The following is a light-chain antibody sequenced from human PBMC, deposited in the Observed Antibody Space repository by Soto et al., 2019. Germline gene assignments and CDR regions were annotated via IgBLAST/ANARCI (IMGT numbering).Light chain of an antibody. J-gene: IGLJ3*02. CDR3: GLYMGSGVWV. V-gene: IGLV8-61*01. CDR2: STK. CDR1: SGSVSTSYY. Sequence: TVVTQEPSFSVSPGGTVTLTCGLSSGSVSTSYYPSWYQQTPGQAPRTLIYSTKTRSSGVPERFSGSILGNKAALTITGAQADDESDYYCGLYMGSGVWVFGGGTQLTVL.